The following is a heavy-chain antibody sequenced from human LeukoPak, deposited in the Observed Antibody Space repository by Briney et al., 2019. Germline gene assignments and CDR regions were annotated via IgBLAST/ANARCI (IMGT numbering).Heavy chain of an antibody. Sequence: GGSLRLSCAASGFTFSSYAMSWVRQAPGKGLEWVSVISGSGGTTYYADSVKGRFTISRDNSKNTLYLQMNSLRAEDTAVYYCAKQDYDFWSGYPSWGQGTLVTVSS. CDR3: AKQDYDFWSGYPS. CDR1: GFTFSSYA. CDR2: ISGSGGTT. J-gene: IGHJ5*02. V-gene: IGHV3-23*01. D-gene: IGHD3-3*01.